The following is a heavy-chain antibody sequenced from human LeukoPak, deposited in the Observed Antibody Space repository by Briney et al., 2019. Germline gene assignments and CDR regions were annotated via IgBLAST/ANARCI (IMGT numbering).Heavy chain of an antibody. D-gene: IGHD2-2*02. V-gene: IGHV3-23*01. CDR2: TSGSGDIT. CDR1: GFTFSSYA. J-gene: IGHJ6*02. Sequence: GGSLRLSCAASGFTFSSYAMSWVRQAPGTGLEWVSTTSGSGDITYYADSVKGRFTISRDNAKNSLYLQMNSLRAEDTAVYYCARDEAYCSSTSCYNYYHYGMDVWGQGTTVTVSS. CDR3: ARDEAYCSSTSCYNYYHYGMDV.